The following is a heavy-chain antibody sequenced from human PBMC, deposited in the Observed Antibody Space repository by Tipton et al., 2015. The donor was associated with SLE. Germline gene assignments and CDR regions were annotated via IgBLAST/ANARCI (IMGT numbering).Heavy chain of an antibody. J-gene: IGHJ3*02. CDR2: IYYSGST. V-gene: IGHV4-31*03. CDR1: GGSISSGGYY. D-gene: IGHD2-21*02. Sequence: TLSLTCTVSGGSISSGGYYWSWIRQHPGKGLEWIGYIYYSGSTYYNPSLKSRVTISVDTSKNQFSLKLSSMTAADTAVYYCAGLRVTSDAFDIWGQGTMVTVSS. CDR3: AGLRVTSDAFDI.